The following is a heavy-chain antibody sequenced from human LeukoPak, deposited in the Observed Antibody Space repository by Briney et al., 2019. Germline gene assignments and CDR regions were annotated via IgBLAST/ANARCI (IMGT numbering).Heavy chain of an antibody. CDR1: GFSFSTYV. CDR3: ARVMPGSFYNNGMDV. J-gene: IGHJ6*02. CDR2: ILYDGSNK. D-gene: IGHD3-10*01. V-gene: IGHV3-30*01. Sequence: PGGSLRLSCAASGFSFSTYVMHWVRQAPGKGLQWVAVILYDGSNKYFADSVKGRFIISRDNSKNTLYLQMNSLTADDTAVYYCARVMPGSFYNNGMDVWGQGTTVTVSS.